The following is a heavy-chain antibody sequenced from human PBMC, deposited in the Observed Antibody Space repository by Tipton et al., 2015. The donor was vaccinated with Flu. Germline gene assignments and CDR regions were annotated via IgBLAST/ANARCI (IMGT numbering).Heavy chain of an antibody. J-gene: IGHJ4*02. V-gene: IGHV4-4*07. CDR2: IYTSGST. D-gene: IGHD4-17*01. Sequence: LRLSCTVSGGSISSYYWSWIRQPAGKGLDWIGRIYTSGSTNYNPSLKSRVTMSVDTSKNQFSLKLSSLTAADTAVYYCARDGSYGDTARRFDYWGQGTLVTVSS. CDR1: GGSISSYY. CDR3: ARDGSYGDTARRFDY.